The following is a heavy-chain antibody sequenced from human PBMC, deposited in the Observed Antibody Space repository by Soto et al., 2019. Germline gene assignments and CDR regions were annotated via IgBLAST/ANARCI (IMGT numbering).Heavy chain of an antibody. V-gene: IGHV3-21*01. CDR1: GFTFSSYS. CDR2: ISSSSSYI. CDR3: ARDEAVVIDY. J-gene: IGHJ4*02. Sequence: GRSLRLSCAASGFTFSSYSMNWVRQAPGKGLEWVSSISSSSSYIYYADSVKGRFTISRDNAKNSLYLQMNSLRAEDTAVYYCARDEAVVIDYWGQGTLVTVSS. D-gene: IGHD1-1*01.